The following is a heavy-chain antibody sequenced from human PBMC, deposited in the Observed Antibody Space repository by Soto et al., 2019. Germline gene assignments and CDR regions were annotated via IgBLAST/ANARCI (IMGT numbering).Heavy chain of an antibody. CDR3: AKDRGSYALDY. Sequence: QVQLVQSGAEVKKPGASVKVSCKASGYTFTSYGISWVRQAPGQGLEWMGWISADNGNTNYAQKLQGRVTMTTDTSTRTDYMELRSLRSDDTAVYYCAKDRGSYALDYWGQVTLVTVSS. J-gene: IGHJ4*02. CDR1: GYTFTSYG. CDR2: ISADNGNT. V-gene: IGHV1-18*01. D-gene: IGHD1-26*01.